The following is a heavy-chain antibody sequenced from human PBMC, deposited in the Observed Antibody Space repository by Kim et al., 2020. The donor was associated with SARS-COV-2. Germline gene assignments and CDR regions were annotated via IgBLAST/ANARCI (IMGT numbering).Heavy chain of an antibody. CDR1: GFTFSSYD. V-gene: IGHV3-13*01. CDR2: IGTAGDT. Sequence: GGSLRLSCAASGFTFSSYDMHWVRQPTGKGLELVSAIGTAGDTYYPGSVKGRFTISRENAKNSLYLQMNSLRAGDTAVYYCARADYGDNYYYYYGMDVWGQGTTVTVSS. D-gene: IGHD4-17*01. CDR3: ARADYGDNYYYYYGMDV. J-gene: IGHJ6*02.